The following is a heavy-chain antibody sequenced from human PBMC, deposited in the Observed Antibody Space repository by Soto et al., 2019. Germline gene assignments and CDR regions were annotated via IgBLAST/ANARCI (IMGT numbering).Heavy chain of an antibody. D-gene: IGHD5-18*01. CDR3: ARSGYSFAWGY. CDR2: INSDGST. J-gene: IGHJ4*02. V-gene: IGHV3-53*01. CDR1: GFLVNSAY. Sequence: EVQLVESGGGLIPPGGSLRLSCAASGFLVNSAYMTWVRQAPGKGLEWLSMINSDGSTLYAESVKGRFTISRDNSKNRLDLQMNSLRAEDTAMYCARSGYSFAWGYWGQGTLVIVTS.